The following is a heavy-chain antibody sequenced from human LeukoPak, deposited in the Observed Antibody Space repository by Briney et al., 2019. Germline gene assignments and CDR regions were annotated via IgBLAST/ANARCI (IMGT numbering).Heavy chain of an antibody. CDR3: AREVRTYSSGWTLYLDY. D-gene: IGHD6-19*01. J-gene: IGHJ4*02. CDR1: GYSFSGYY. Sequence: ASVKVSCEASGYSFSGYYIPWVRHAPGQGLEWMGCISPNSDDTKYAKEFWGRVTLTRDTSISTAYMDLSSLRSDDTAVYYCAREVRTYSSGWTLYLDYWGQGTLVTVSS. CDR2: ISPNSDDT. V-gene: IGHV1-2*02.